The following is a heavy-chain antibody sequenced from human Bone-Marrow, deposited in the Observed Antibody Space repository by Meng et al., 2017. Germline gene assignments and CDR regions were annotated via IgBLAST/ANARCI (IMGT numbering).Heavy chain of an antibody. J-gene: IGHJ4*02. CDR2: IKSHVDGATA. CDR3: TWDDKAVSDY. Sequence: GGSLRLSCAGSGFEFHHAYMSWIRQAPGKGLEWVGRIKSHVDGATADYATPVTGRFSISRDDSKSTVYLQMSGLTTDDTGVYYCTWDDKAVSDYWGQGTLVTVSS. V-gene: IGHV3-15*01. CDR1: GFEFHHAY. D-gene: IGHD3-9*01.